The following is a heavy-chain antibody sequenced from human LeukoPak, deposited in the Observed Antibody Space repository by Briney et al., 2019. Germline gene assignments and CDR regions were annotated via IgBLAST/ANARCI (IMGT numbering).Heavy chain of an antibody. CDR2: ISSSSSTI. V-gene: IGHV3-48*01. Sequence: GGSLRLSCAASGFTFSSYEMNWVRQAPGKGLEWVSYISSSSSTIYYADSVKGRFTISRDNAKNSLYLQMNSLRAEDTAVYYCAREGTMVRGVITDFDYWGQGTLVTVSS. D-gene: IGHD3-10*01. CDR3: AREGTMVRGVITDFDY. J-gene: IGHJ4*02. CDR1: GFTFSSYE.